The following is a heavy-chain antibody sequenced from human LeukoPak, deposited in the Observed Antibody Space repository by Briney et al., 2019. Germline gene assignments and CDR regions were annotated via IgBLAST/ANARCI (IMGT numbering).Heavy chain of an antibody. D-gene: IGHD4-11*01. Sequence: PSETLSLTCAVYGGSFSGYYWSWIRQPPGKGLEWIGEINHSGSTNYNPSLKSRVTISVDTSKNQFSLKLSSVTAADTAVYYCASINPTIDYSLDYWGQGTLVTVSS. J-gene: IGHJ4*02. CDR2: INHSGST. CDR1: GGSFSGYY. CDR3: ASINPTIDYSLDY. V-gene: IGHV4-34*01.